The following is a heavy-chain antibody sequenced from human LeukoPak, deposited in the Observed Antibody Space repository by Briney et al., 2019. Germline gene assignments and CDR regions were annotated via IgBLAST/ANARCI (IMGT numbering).Heavy chain of an antibody. CDR2: IKHDGTQN. J-gene: IGHJ6*02. D-gene: IGHD6-13*01. CDR1: GFTFSSYW. Sequence: GGSLGLSCVASGFTFSSYWMSWVRQAPGKGLEWVANIKHDGTQNYYVDSVKGRFTISRDNAKNSLYLQMNSLRAEETAVYYCARLRPYSSDWYAYYGMDVWGQGTTVTVSS. CDR3: ARLRPYSSDWYAYYGMDV. V-gene: IGHV3-7*04.